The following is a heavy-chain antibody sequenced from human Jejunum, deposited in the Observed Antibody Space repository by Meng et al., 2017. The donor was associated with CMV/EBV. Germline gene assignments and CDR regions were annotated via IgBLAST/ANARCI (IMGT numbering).Heavy chain of an antibody. CDR2: IKQDGSEK. CDR3: GRNRVDY. D-gene: IGHD3-10*01. V-gene: IGHV3-7*01. Sequence: MLSCAASGFPFRHYWMTWVPQAPGKGLEWVANIKQDGSEKFYVDSVKGRFTISRDNAKNSLYLQMNSLRGDDTGVYYCGRNRVDYWGQGTLVTVSS. CDR1: GFPFRHYW. J-gene: IGHJ4*02.